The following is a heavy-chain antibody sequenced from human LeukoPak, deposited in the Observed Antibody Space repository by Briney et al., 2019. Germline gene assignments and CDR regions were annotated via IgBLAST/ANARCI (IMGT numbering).Heavy chain of an antibody. Sequence: GGSLRLSCAASGFTFSNYAVTWVRQAPGKGLEWVSIIDGSGTNTYYADSVKGRFTISRDNSKNTLYLQMNSLRAEDTAVYYCAKKVSGYYSFGYWGQGTLVTVSS. J-gene: IGHJ4*02. CDR1: GFTFSNYA. CDR2: IDGSGTNT. V-gene: IGHV3-23*01. D-gene: IGHD3-9*01. CDR3: AKKVSGYYSFGY.